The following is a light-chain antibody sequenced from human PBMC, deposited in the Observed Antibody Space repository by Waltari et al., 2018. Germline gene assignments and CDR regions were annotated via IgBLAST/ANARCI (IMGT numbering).Light chain of an antibody. J-gene: IGKJ1*01. V-gene: IGKV1-39*01. CDR1: QTISRY. Sequence: DIQMTHSPSSLSASVGDRVTITCRASQTISRYLNWYQQKLGKAPNLLIYAASSLQSGVPSRFSGSGSGRDFTLIITSLQPEDFATYYRQQSYSFTRTFGQGTKVEIK. CDR2: AAS. CDR3: QQSYSFTRT.